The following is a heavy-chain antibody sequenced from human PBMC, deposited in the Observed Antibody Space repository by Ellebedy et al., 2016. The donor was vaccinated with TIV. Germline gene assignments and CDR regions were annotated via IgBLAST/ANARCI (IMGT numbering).Heavy chain of an antibody. V-gene: IGHV3-7*01. CDR1: GFTFSSYW. J-gene: IGHJ4*02. D-gene: IGHD4-17*01. CDR3: ASSMDVDHGDDFDF. Sequence: GGSLRLSXVASGFTFSSYWMSWLRQAPGKGPEWVANIKQHGSETIYVDSVKGRFTISRDDAENSVYLQMNSLRVEDTAVYYCASSMDVDHGDDFDFWGQGSLVTVS. CDR2: IKQHGSET.